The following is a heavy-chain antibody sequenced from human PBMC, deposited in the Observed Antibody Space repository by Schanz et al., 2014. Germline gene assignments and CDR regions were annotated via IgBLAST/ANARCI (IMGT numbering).Heavy chain of an antibody. V-gene: IGHV3-23*01. J-gene: IGHJ2*01. D-gene: IGHD2-21*01. CDR2: ISGSGSST. CDR3: AKGQGAVINNWYFDL. CDR1: GFIFSDYA. Sequence: EVQLLESGGGLVQPGGSLRLSCTASGFIFSDYAMSWVRQAPGKGLEWVSGISGSGSSTFFADSVKGRFTLSRDNSKNTLYLQMNSLIVEDTAVYYCAKGQGAVINNWYFDLWGRGTLVTVSS.